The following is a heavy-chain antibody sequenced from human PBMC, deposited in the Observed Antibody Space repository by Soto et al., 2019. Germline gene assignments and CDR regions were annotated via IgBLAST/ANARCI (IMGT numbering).Heavy chain of an antibody. J-gene: IGHJ3*02. V-gene: IGHV1-24*01. D-gene: IGHD1-7*01. CDR3: ATGPSLGNSAFDI. CDR2: LYPKDGET. CDR1: GYTLTELS. Sequence: ASVKVSCKASGYTLTELSMHWVRQAPGRGLEWMGVLYPKDGETIYAQKFQGRVTMTEDTSTDTAYMELSSLRSEDTAVYYCATGPSLGNSAFDIWGQGTMVTVPS.